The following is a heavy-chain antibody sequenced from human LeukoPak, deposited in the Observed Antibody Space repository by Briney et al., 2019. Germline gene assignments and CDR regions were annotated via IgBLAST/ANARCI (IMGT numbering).Heavy chain of an antibody. J-gene: IGHJ6*04. V-gene: IGHV3-30*18. CDR2: ISYDGSNK. Sequence: GGSLRLSCAASGFTFSSYGMHWVRQAPGKGLVWVEVISYDGSNKYYADSVKGRFTISRDNSKNTLYLQMNSLRAEDTAVYYCAKGDIVVVPAVKLRVGMDVWGKGTTVTVSS. D-gene: IGHD2-2*01. CDR3: AKGDIVVVPAVKLRVGMDV. CDR1: GFTFSSYG.